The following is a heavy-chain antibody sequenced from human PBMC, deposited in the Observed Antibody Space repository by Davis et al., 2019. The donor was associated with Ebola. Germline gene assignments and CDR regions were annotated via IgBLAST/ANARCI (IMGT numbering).Heavy chain of an antibody. CDR3: ARDQSEGEYQLLYSPWFDP. Sequence: GESLKISCAASGFTFSSYAMSWVRQAPGKGLEWVANIKQDGSEKYYVDSVKGRFTISRDNAKNSLYLQMNSLRAEDTAVYYCARDQSEGEYQLLYSPWFDPWGQGTLVTVSS. V-gene: IGHV3-7*03. CDR2: IKQDGSEK. J-gene: IGHJ5*02. D-gene: IGHD2-2*02. CDR1: GFTFSSYA.